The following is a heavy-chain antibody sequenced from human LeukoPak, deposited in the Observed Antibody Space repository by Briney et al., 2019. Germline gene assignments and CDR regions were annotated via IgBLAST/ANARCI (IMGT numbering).Heavy chain of an antibody. CDR2: INHSGST. V-gene: IGHV4-34*01. D-gene: IGHD5-18*01. CDR1: GGSFSGYY. J-gene: IGHJ5*02. Sequence: SETLSLTCAVYGGSFSGYYWSWIRQPPGKGLEWVGEINHSGSTNYNPSLKSRVTISVDPSKNPFSLKLSSVTAADTAVYYCAREGTQYSYGHSNWFDPWGQGTLVTVSS. CDR3: AREGTQYSYGHSNWFDP.